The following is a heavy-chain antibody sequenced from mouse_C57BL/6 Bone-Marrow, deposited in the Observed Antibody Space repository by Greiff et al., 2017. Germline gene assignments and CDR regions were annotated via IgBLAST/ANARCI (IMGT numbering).Heavy chain of an antibody. J-gene: IGHJ4*01. CDR3: ASPLYDGYYSYAMDY. V-gene: IGHV14-2*01. Sequence: VQLQQSGAELVKPGASVKLSCTASGFNIKDYYMHWVKQRTEQGLEWIGRIDPEDGETKYAPKFQGKATITADTSSNTAYLLLSSLTSEDTAVYYCASPLYDGYYSYAMDYWGQGTSVTVSS. CDR2: IDPEDGET. CDR1: GFNIKDYY. D-gene: IGHD2-3*01.